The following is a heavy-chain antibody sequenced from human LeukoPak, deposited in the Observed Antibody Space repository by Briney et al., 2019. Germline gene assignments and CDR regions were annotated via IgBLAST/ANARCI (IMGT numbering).Heavy chain of an antibody. CDR2: ISGSGGST. V-gene: IGHV3-23*01. CDR3: ARRWGATTGDY. Sequence: GGSLRLSCAASGFTFSSYAMSWVRQAPGKGLEWVSAISGSGGSTYYAASVKGRFTISRDNSKNTLYLQMNSLRAEDTAVYYCARRWGATTGDYWGQGTLVTVSS. CDR1: GFTFSSYA. D-gene: IGHD1-26*01. J-gene: IGHJ4*02.